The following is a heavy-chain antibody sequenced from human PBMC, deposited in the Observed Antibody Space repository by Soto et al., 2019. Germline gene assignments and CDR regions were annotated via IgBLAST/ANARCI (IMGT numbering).Heavy chain of an antibody. J-gene: IGHJ4*02. D-gene: IGHD2-2*01. CDR2: IYPGDSET. Sequence: GESLKISCRGSGFTFTSYWIAWVRQMPGKGLEWMGIIYPGDSETSYSPSFQGQVIISADKSINTAYLQWSSLKASDTAMYYCGKHEGNCSSTTCSSVEYWGQGTLVTVSS. CDR3: GKHEGNCSSTTCSSVEY. CDR1: GFTFTSYW. V-gene: IGHV5-51*01.